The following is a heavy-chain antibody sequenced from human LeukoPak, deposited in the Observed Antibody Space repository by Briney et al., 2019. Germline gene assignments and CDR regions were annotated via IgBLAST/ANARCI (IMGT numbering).Heavy chain of an antibody. V-gene: IGHV4-34*01. D-gene: IGHD6-6*01. CDR2: INHSGST. Sequence: SETLSLTCAVYGGSFSGYYWSWIRQPPGKGLEWIGEINHSGSTNYNPSLKSRVTISVDTSKNQFSLKLSSVTAADTAVYYCARGSIAARRRYWYFDLWGRGTLVTVSS. CDR3: ARGSIAARRRYWYFDL. J-gene: IGHJ2*01. CDR1: GGSFSGYY.